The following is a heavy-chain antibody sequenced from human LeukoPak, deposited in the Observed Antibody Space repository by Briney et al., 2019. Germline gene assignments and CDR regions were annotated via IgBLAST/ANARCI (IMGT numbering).Heavy chain of an antibody. CDR3: AREKTSGTEAFDI. D-gene: IGHD1-26*01. V-gene: IGHV6-1*01. Sequence: SQTLSLTCAISGDSVSSNSAAWNWIRQSPLRGLEWLGRTYYRSKWYNDYAVSVKSRITINPDTSKNQFSLQLNSVTPEDTAVYYCAREKTSGTEAFDIWGQGTMVTVSS. J-gene: IGHJ3*02. CDR1: GDSVSSNSAA. CDR2: TYYRSKWYN.